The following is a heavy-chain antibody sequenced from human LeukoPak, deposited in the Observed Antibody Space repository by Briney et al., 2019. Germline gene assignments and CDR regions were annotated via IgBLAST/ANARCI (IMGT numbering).Heavy chain of an antibody. D-gene: IGHD4-17*01. CDR1: GGSISSYS. CDR3: ARETGPTVFDS. V-gene: IGHV4-59*01. CDR2: IYYSGST. Sequence: SETLSLTCTVSGGSISSYSWNWIRQPPGKGLEWIGYIYYSGSTNYSPSLKSRVTMSIDTSKSQFSLKLYSVTAADTAIYYCARETGPTVFDSWGPGTLVTVSS. J-gene: IGHJ4*02.